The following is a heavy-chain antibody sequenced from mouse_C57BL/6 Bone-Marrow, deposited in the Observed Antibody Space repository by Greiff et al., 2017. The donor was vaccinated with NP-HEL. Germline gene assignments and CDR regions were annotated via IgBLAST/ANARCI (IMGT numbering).Heavy chain of an antibody. CDR3: AREPYYGSSHYAMDY. V-gene: IGHV1-69*01. Sequence: QVQLQQPGAELVMPGASVKLSCKASGYTFTSYWMHWVKQRPGQGLEWIGEIDPSDSYTNYNQKFKGKSTLPVDKSSSTAYMQLSSLTSEDSAVYYCAREPYYGSSHYAMDYWGQGTSVTVSS. CDR2: IDPSDSYT. CDR1: GYTFTSYW. D-gene: IGHD1-1*01. J-gene: IGHJ4*01.